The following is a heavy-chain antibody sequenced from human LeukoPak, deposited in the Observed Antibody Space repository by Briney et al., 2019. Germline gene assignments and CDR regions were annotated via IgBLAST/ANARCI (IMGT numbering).Heavy chain of an antibody. J-gene: IGHJ6*02. CDR2: MNPNSGNT. CDR1: GYTFTSYD. D-gene: IGHD1-14*01. Sequence: ASVKVSCKASGYTFTSYDINWVRQATGQGLEWMGWMNPNSGNTGYAQKFQGRVTMTRNTSISTAYMELSSMRSEDTAVYYCARDGMTSYYYYGMDVWGQGTTVTVSS. V-gene: IGHV1-8*01. CDR3: ARDGMTSYYYYGMDV.